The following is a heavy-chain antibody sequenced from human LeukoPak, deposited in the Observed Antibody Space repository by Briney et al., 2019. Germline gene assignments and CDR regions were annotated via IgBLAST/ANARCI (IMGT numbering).Heavy chain of an antibody. CDR1: GYTFTNYT. V-gene: IGHV7-4-1*02. CDR3: ARRAGDYYYYGMDV. J-gene: IGHJ6*02. Sequence: GASVKVSCKASGYTFTNYTINWVRLAPGQGLEWMGWIDTNTGNPTYAQGFAGRFVFSLDTSVTTTYLQISSLKAEDTAVYYCARRAGDYYYYGMDVWGQGTTVTVSS. D-gene: IGHD3-10*01. CDR2: IDTNTGNP.